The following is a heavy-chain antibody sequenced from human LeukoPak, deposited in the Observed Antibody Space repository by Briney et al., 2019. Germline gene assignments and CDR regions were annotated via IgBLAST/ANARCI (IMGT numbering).Heavy chain of an antibody. V-gene: IGHV4-34*01. CDR1: GGSFSGYY. Sequence: SETLSLTCAVYGGSFSGYYWSWIRQPPGKGLEWIGEINHSGSTNYNPSLKSRVTISVDTSKNQFSLKLSAVTAADTAVYYCARGQDATGTPNWFDPWGQGTLVTVSS. J-gene: IGHJ5*02. CDR2: INHSGST. D-gene: IGHD1-1*01. CDR3: ARGQDATGTPNWFDP.